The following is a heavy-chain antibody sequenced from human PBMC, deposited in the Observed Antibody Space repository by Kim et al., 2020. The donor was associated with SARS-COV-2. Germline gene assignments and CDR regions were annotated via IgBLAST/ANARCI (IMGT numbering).Heavy chain of an antibody. V-gene: IGHV3-30*18. CDR1: GFTFSSYG. J-gene: IGHJ6*01. CDR2: ISYDXSNX. D-gene: IGHD6-13*01. Sequence: GGSLRLSCAASGFTFSSYGMHWVRQAPGKGLEWVAXISYDXSNXXXAXSVKXRFXISRDNSKNTLYLQXNSLRXXXXAVYYCXKXXFSSSQLDYYYYAM. CDR3: XKXXFSSSQLDYYYYAM.